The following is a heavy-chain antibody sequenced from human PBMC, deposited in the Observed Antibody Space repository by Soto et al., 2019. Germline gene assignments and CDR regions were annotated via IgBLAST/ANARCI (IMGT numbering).Heavy chain of an antibody. J-gene: IGHJ4*02. Sequence: EVQLLESGGGLVQPGGSLRLSCAASGFTFSSYAMSWVCQAPGKGLEWVSAISGSGGSTYYADSVKGRFTISRDNSKNTLYLQMNSLRAEDTAVYYCAKDSGNSSSSGDYWGQGTLVTVSS. CDR2: ISGSGGST. CDR3: AKDSGNSSSSGDY. D-gene: IGHD6-6*01. V-gene: IGHV3-23*01. CDR1: GFTFSSYA.